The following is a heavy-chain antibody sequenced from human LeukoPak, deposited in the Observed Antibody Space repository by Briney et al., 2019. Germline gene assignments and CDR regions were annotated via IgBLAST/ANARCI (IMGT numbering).Heavy chain of an antibody. D-gene: IGHD5-18*01. Sequence: SQTLSLTCAISGDSVSSNSAAWNWIRQSPSRGLEWLGRTYYRSKWYNDYAVSVKSRITISPDTSRNQFSLQLNSVTPEDTAVYYCAREGTVGYSYVLDYWGQGTLVTVSS. CDR1: GDSVSSNSAA. J-gene: IGHJ4*02. CDR2: TYYRSKWYN. CDR3: AREGTVGYSYVLDY. V-gene: IGHV6-1*01.